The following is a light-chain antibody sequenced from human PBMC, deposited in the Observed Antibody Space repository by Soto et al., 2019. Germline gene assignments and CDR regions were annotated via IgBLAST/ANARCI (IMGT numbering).Light chain of an antibody. CDR2: EVS. J-gene: IGLJ1*01. Sequence: QSALTQPPSVSAAPGQKVTISCSGSSSNIGNNYVSWYQQLPGTAPKLLIYEVSKRPSGVPDRFSGSKSGNTASLTVSGLQAEDEGDYYCCSYGGGNNFYVFGTGTKLTVL. V-gene: IGLV2-8*01. CDR1: SSNIGNNY. CDR3: CSYGGGNNFYV.